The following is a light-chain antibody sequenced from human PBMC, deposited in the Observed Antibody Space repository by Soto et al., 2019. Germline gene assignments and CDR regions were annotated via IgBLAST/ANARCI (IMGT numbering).Light chain of an antibody. CDR2: WAS. Sequence: DIVITQTPYSLAVSLCERATINCKSIQSVLYNSNNDSYLTWYQQKPGQSPRVLIYWASTRESGVPDRFSGSGSGTDFTLTISSLQAEDVAVYYCQQYYSIPWTFGQGTKVDI. V-gene: IGKV4-1*01. J-gene: IGKJ1*01. CDR3: QQYYSIPWT. CDR1: QSVLYNSNNDSY.